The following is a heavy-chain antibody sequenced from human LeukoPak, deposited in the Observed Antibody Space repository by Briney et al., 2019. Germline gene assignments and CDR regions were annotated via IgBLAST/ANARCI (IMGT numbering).Heavy chain of an antibody. D-gene: IGHD6-6*01. J-gene: IGHJ4*02. CDR2: IYYSGST. Sequence: KTSETLSLTCTVSGGSISSYYWSWIRQPPGKGLEWIGYIYYSGSTNYNPSLKSRVTISVGTSKNQFSLKLSSVTAADTAVYYCARADSSIADYYFDYWGQGTLVTVSS. V-gene: IGHV4-59*01. CDR1: GGSISSYY. CDR3: ARADSSIADYYFDY.